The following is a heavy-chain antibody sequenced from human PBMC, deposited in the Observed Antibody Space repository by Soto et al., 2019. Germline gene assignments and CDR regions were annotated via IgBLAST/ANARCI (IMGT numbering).Heavy chain of an antibody. J-gene: IGHJ4*02. CDR3: ARDYGSGMDY. Sequence: QVQLVESGGGVVQPGRSLRLSCAAPGFTFSSYGMHWVRQAPGKGLEWVAIIWYDGSSKYYADSVKGRFIISRDNSKNTLYLQMNSLRAEDTAVYYCARDYGSGMDYWGQGTLVTVSS. CDR2: IWYDGSSK. V-gene: IGHV3-33*01. D-gene: IGHD3-10*01. CDR1: GFTFSSYG.